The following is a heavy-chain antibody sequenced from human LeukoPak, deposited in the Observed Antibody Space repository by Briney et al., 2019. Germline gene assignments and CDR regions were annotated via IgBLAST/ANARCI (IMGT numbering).Heavy chain of an antibody. D-gene: IGHD2-15*01. CDR2: INSDGSSP. V-gene: IGHV3-74*01. J-gene: IGHJ4*02. CDR1: GFTFSSYW. CDR3: ARETSGSFPY. Sequence: GGSLRLSCTASGFTFSSYWMQWVRQARGKGLVWVSRINSDGSSPSYADSVKGRFTISRDNSKNTLYLQMNNLSAEDTAVYYCARETSGSFPYWGQGTLVTVSS.